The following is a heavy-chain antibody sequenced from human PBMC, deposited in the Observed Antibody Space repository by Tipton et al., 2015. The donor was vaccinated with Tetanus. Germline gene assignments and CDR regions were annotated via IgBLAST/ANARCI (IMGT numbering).Heavy chain of an antibody. J-gene: IGHJ5*02. V-gene: IGHV4-30-2*01. Sequence: TLPLTCAVSGGSISSGGYSWTWIRQPPGKGLQWIGYMYYSGTTHYNPSLKSRVTISIDRSKNQLSLKLTSVTAADTAVYYCARATSTGPAYNWFDPWGQGTLVTVSS. CDR2: MYYSGTT. D-gene: IGHD2-8*02. CDR1: GGSISSGGYS. CDR3: ARATSTGPAYNWFDP.